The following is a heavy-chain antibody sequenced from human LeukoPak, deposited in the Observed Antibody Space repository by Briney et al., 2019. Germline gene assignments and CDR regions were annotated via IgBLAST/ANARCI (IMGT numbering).Heavy chain of an antibody. Sequence: GGSLRLSCAASGFTLSDAWMTWVRQAPGKGLGWVGRIKSKGDGGTTNYAAPVKGRFTISRDDSKSTLYLQMNSLKTEDTAVYYCTTARGSGPGYFHHWGQGTLVTVSS. CDR3: TTARGSGPGYFHH. CDR1: GFTLSDAW. J-gene: IGHJ1*01. D-gene: IGHD6-19*01. CDR2: IKSKGDGGTT. V-gene: IGHV3-15*01.